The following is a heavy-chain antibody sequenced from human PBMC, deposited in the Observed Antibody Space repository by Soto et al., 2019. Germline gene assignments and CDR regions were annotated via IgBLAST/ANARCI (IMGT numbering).Heavy chain of an antibody. CDR1: GFNLSHPW. Sequence: EVLLVESGGGLGKPGGSLRLSCAASGFNLSHPWMTWVRQAAGKGLEWVGHIKSKIDGGTADYAAPVKGRFTISRDDSNTMVYLQMNSLKTEDTAVYYCTTGIYYDLLTGHHNVAYWGQGTLVTVSS. D-gene: IGHD3-9*01. CDR3: TTGIYYDLLTGHHNVAY. CDR2: IKSKIDGGTA. V-gene: IGHV3-15*01. J-gene: IGHJ4*02.